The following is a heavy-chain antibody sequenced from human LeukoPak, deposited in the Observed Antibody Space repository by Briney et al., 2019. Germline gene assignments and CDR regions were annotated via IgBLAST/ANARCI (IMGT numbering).Heavy chain of an antibody. V-gene: IGHV4-34*01. CDR3: ARETLGYDY. J-gene: IGHJ4*02. CDR2: INHSGST. Sequence: SETLSLTCAAYGGSFSGYYWSWIRQPPGKGLEWIGEINHSGSTNYNPSLKSRVTISVDTSKNQFSLKLSSVTAADTAVYYCARETLGYDYWGQGTLVTVSS. D-gene: IGHD1-26*01. CDR1: GGSFSGYY.